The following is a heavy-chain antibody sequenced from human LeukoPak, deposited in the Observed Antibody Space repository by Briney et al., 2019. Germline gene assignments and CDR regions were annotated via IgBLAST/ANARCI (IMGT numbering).Heavy chain of an antibody. CDR3: ARRGGSGRSFDY. Sequence: PSETLSLTFTVSGGSVSSGTYYWRWIRQPPGKGLEWIGYIYYTGSTNYNPSLKSRLTISVNTSKNQFSLKLSSVTAADTAVYYCARRGGSGRSFDYWGQGTLVTVSS. J-gene: IGHJ4*02. D-gene: IGHD3-10*01. CDR2: IYYTGST. V-gene: IGHV4-61*01. CDR1: GGSVSSGTYY.